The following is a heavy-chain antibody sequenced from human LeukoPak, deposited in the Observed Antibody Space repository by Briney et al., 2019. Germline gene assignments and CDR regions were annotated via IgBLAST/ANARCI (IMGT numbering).Heavy chain of an antibody. CDR2: IIPILDIT. V-gene: IGHV1-69*04. CDR3: ARGFGSSTSYVSDFDF. Sequence: SVKVSCKASGGTFSSYGISWVRQAPGQGLEWMGRIIPILDITNYAQKFQGRVTITADKSTSTAYMELSSLRSEDTAVYFCARGFGSSTSYVSDFDFWGQGTLVTVSS. CDR1: GGTFSSYG. J-gene: IGHJ4*02. D-gene: IGHD3-16*01.